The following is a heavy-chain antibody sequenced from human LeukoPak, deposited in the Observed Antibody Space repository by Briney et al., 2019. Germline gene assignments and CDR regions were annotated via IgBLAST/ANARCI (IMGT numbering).Heavy chain of an antibody. CDR1: GLSFSTYT. V-gene: IGHV3-21*01. CDR3: ASHFWNYYRIDY. Sequence: GGSLRLSCAASGLSFSTYTMNWVRQAPGKGLEGVSSISGSGSYIYYADSVKGRFTISRDNARNSLFLQMNSLRAEDTAIYYCASHFWNYYRIDYWGQGILVTVSS. J-gene: IGHJ4*02. CDR2: ISGSGSYI. D-gene: IGHD3-3*02.